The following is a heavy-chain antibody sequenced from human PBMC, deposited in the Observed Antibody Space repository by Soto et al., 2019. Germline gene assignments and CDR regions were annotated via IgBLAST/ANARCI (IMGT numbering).Heavy chain of an antibody. CDR1: RGTFSSYA. D-gene: IGHD5-18*01. J-gene: IGHJ4*02. CDR2: IIPIFGTA. Sequence: GASVKVSCKASRGTFSSYAISCVRQAPGQGLEWMGGIIPIFGTANYAQKFQGRVTITADESTSTAYMELSSLRSEDTAVYYCARQRGYSNFVDYWGQGTLVTVSS. V-gene: IGHV1-69*13. CDR3: ARQRGYSNFVDY.